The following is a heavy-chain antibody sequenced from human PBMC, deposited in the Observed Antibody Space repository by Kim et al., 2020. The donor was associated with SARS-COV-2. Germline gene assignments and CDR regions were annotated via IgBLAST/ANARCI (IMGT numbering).Heavy chain of an antibody. CDR3: AKDGTRYYDILSN. D-gene: IGHD3-9*01. J-gene: IGHJ4*02. V-gene: IGHV3-33*06. Sequence: YANSVKGRFTISRDNSKNTLYLQMNSLRAEDTAVYYCAKDGTRYYDILSNWGQGTLVTVSS.